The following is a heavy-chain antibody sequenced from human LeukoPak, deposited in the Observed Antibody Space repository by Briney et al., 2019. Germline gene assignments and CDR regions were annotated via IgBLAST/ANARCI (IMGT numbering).Heavy chain of an antibody. CDR1: GFSFSSYA. CDR2: IRYDGGDK. Sequence: GGSLRLSCAASGFSFSSYAMYWVRQAPGKGLEWVALIRYDGGDKYCVDSMKGRFTISRDNSKNTLYLQMNSLRDEDTAVYYCVKTGSGWFGDYWGQGTLVTVSS. J-gene: IGHJ4*02. CDR3: VKTGSGWFGDY. V-gene: IGHV3-30*02. D-gene: IGHD6-13*01.